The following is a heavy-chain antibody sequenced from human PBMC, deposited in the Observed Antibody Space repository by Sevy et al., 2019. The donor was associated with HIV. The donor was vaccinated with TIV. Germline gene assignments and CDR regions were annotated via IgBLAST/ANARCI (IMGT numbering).Heavy chain of an antibody. Sequence: GGSLRLSCAASGFTFSNHPLHWVRQAPDMGLEWVAVISYDGSDKYYADSVKGRFTISRDNSKHTLYLQMNSLRAEDTAMYYCAREIRAAARVFDYWGQGTLVTVSS. CDR2: ISYDGSDK. CDR1: GFTFSNHP. D-gene: IGHD6-6*01. V-gene: IGHV3-30-3*01. J-gene: IGHJ4*02. CDR3: AREIRAAARVFDY.